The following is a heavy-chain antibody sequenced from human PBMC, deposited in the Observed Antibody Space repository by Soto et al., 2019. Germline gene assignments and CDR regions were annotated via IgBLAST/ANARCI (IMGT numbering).Heavy chain of an antibody. CDR3: AKDRGLCSSTSCYGKIGYGMDV. D-gene: IGHD2-2*01. J-gene: IGHJ6*02. CDR2: ISGSGGST. Sequence: GGSLRLSCAASGFTFSSYAMSWVRQAPGKGLEWVSAISGSGGSTYYADSVKGRFTISRDNSKNTLYLQMNSLRAEDTAVYYCAKDRGLCSSTSCYGKIGYGMDVWGQGTTVTVSS. CDR1: GFTFSSYA. V-gene: IGHV3-23*01.